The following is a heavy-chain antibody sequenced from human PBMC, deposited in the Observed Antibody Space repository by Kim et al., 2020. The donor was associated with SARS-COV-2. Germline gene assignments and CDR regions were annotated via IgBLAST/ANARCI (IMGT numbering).Heavy chain of an antibody. V-gene: IGHV4-39*01. J-gene: IGHJ4*02. CDR3: ARRRSPTIFGVLSRGGYYFDD. D-gene: IGHD3-3*01. CDR1: GGSISSSSYY. CDR2: IYYSGGT. Sequence: SETLSLTCTVSGGSISSSSYYWGWIRQPPGKGLEWIGTIYYSGGTYYNPSLKSRVTISVDTSKNQFSLKLSSVTAADTAVYYCARRRSPTIFGVLSRGGYYFDDWGQGTLVTVSS.